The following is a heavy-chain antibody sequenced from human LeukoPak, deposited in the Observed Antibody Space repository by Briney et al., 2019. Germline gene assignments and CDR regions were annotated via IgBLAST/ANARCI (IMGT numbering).Heavy chain of an antibody. D-gene: IGHD3-10*01. Sequence: GGSLRLSCAASGFTFSSYGMHWVRQAPGKGLEWVAFIRYDGSNKYYADSVKGRFTISRDNSKNTLYLQMNSLRAEDTAVYYCARVRTMVRGVRGAFDIWGQGTMVTVSS. V-gene: IGHV3-30*02. CDR2: IRYDGSNK. CDR1: GFTFSSYG. J-gene: IGHJ3*02. CDR3: ARVRTMVRGVRGAFDI.